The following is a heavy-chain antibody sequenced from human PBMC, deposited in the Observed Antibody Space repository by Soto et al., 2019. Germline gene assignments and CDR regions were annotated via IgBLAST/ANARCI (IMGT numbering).Heavy chain of an antibody. V-gene: IGHV1-69*13. Sequence: EASVKVSCKASGGTFSSYAISWVRQAPGQGLEWMGGIIPIFGTANYAQKFQGRVTITADESTSTAYMELSSLRSEDTAVYYCASIPTTVGNWFDPWGQGTLVTVSS. J-gene: IGHJ5*02. CDR1: GGTFSSYA. D-gene: IGHD4-17*01. CDR3: ASIPTTVGNWFDP. CDR2: IIPIFGTA.